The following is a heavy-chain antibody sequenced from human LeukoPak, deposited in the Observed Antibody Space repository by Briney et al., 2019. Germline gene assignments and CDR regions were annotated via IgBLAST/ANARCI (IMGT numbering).Heavy chain of an antibody. V-gene: IGHV4-31*11. CDR1: GGSISSGGYY. J-gene: IGHJ6*02. CDR2: IYYSGST. Sequence: NPSETLSLTCAVSGGSISSGGYYWSWIRQHPGKGLEWIGYIYYSGSTYYNPSLKSRVTISVDTSKNQFSLKLSSVTAADTAVYYCARDVRSDYGGYYYYYYGMDVWGQGTTVTVSS. CDR3: ARDVRSDYGGYYYYYYGMDV. D-gene: IGHD4-17*01.